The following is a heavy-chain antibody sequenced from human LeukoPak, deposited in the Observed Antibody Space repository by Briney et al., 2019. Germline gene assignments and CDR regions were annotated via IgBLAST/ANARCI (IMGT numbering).Heavy chain of an antibody. D-gene: IGHD3-22*01. CDR3: AREARGDDSTGYYPTYYYYYMDV. V-gene: IGHV1-46*01. Sequence: ASVKVSCKASGYTFTSYYMHWVRQAPGQGLEWMGIINPSGGSTSYAQKFQGRVTMTRDTSTSTVYMELSSLRSDDTAVYYCAREARGDDSTGYYPTYYYYYMDVWGKGTTVTVSS. CDR1: GYTFTSYY. J-gene: IGHJ6*03. CDR2: INPSGGST.